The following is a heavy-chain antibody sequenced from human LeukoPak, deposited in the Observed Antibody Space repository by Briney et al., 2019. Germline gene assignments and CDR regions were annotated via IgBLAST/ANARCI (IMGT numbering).Heavy chain of an antibody. Sequence: SQSLSLTCAISGDSVSSNSVTWNWIRQSPSSGLEWLGRTYYRSTWYNDYAVSVRGRITVNPDTSKNQFSLHLNSVTPEDTAVYYCARRLTQYDCFDPWGQGILVTVSS. D-gene: IGHD2-2*01. J-gene: IGHJ5*02. CDR1: GDSVSSNSVT. CDR3: ARRLTQYDCFDP. CDR2: TYYRSTWYN. V-gene: IGHV6-1*01.